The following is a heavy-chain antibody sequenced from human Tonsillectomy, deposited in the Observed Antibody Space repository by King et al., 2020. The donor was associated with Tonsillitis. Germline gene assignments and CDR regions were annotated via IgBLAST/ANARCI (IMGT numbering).Heavy chain of an antibody. CDR1: GFTFSSYG. V-gene: IGHV3-33*01. J-gene: IGHJ4*02. CDR3: ARDGHPNYFDY. Sequence: VQLQESGGGVVQPGRSLRLSCAASGFTFSSYGMHWVRQAPGKGLEWVAVIWYDGSNKYYADSVKGRFTISRDNSKNTLYLQMNSLRAEDTAVYYCARDGHPNYFDYWGQGTLVIVSS. CDR2: IWYDGSNK.